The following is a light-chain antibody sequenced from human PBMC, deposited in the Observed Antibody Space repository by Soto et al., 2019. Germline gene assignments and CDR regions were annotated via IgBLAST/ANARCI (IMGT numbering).Light chain of an antibody. V-gene: IGKV3-15*01. J-gene: IGKJ2*01. Sequence: EIIMTQSPAILSVSPGEGATLSCRASQSVGTKLAWYQQKPGQAPRLLIYGVSTRANGIPARFSGSGSGTDFSLTISSLESEDFAIYYCQQHSEWPPEYTFGQGTKLDIK. CDR3: QQHSEWPPEYT. CDR1: QSVGTK. CDR2: GVS.